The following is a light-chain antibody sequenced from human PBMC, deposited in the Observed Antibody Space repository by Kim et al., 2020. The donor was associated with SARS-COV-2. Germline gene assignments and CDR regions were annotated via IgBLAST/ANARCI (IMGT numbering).Light chain of an antibody. CDR2: GKN. CDR1: SLRSYY. J-gene: IGLJ2*01. Sequence: SSELTQDPAVSEALGQTVRITCQGDSLRSYYATWYQQKPGQAPILVIYGKNNRPSGIPDRFSGSSSGNTASLTITGTQAGDEADYSCNSRDSNENVFFGG. V-gene: IGLV3-19*01. CDR3: NSRDSNENVF.